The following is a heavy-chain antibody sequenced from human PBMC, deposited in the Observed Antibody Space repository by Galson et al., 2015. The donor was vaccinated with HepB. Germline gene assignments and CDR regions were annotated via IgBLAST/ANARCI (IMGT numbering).Heavy chain of an antibody. D-gene: IGHD1-1*01. CDR3: ARSDTTGFEDGGLDY. J-gene: IGHJ4*02. CDR2: VDPVDSYT. Sequence: QSGAEVKKPGESLRISCKGSDYNFRNYWIHWVRQMPGKGLEWIGRVDPVDSYTSYSQSLQGHVTISADTSISTAYLQWSGLKASDTAMYFCARSDTTGFEDGGLDYWGQGTLVTVSA. CDR1: DYNFRNYW. V-gene: IGHV5-10-1*01.